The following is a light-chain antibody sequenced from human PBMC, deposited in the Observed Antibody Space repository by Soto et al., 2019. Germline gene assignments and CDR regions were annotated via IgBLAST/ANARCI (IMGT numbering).Light chain of an antibody. V-gene: IGKV3-20*01. Sequence: DIVLTQSPGTLSLSPGERAALSCRAGQSVSSNYLARYQQIPGQAPRLPLPGVPSRAARTPNRFRGSGSGTDFTLPINRPEPEHFPLHYCQQYHNTPITFGQGTRLEI. CDR2: GVP. J-gene: IGKJ5*01. CDR1: QSVSSNY. CDR3: QQYHNTPIT.